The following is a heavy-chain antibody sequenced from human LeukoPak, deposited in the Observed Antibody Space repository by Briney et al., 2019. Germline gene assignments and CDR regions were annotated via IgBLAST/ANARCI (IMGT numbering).Heavy chain of an antibody. CDR3: ANTYYYDSSGYYEPTFDY. CDR2: ISGSGGST. V-gene: IGHV3-23*01. Sequence: GSLRLSRAASGFTFSSYAMSWVRQAPGKGLEWVSAISGSGGSTYYADSVKGRFTISRDNSKNTLYLQMNSLRAEDTAVYYCANTYYYDSSGYYEPTFDYGGQGPLVTVSS. CDR1: GFTFSSYA. J-gene: IGHJ4*02. D-gene: IGHD3-22*01.